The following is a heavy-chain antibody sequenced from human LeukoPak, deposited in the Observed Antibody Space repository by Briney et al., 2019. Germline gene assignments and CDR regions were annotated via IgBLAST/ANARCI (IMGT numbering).Heavy chain of an antibody. V-gene: IGHV3-33*06. CDR2: IWYDGSNK. J-gene: IGHJ4*02. CDR1: GFTFSGFG. CDR3: AKRGGYSSGWYYFDY. D-gene: IGHD6-19*01. Sequence: GKSLRLSCAASGFTFSGFGMHWVRQAPGKGLEWVAVIWYDGSNKYYADSVKGRFTISRDNPKNTLYLQMNSLRAEDTAVYYCAKRGGYSSGWYYFDYWGQGTLVTVSS.